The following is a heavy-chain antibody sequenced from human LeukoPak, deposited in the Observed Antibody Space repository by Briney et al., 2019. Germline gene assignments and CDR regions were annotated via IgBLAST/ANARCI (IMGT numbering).Heavy chain of an antibody. CDR3: ARGESTVVTGRAAHY. V-gene: IGHV1-2*02. J-gene: IGHJ4*02. CDR2: INPNSGGT. D-gene: IGHD4-23*01. Sequence: ASVKVSCKASGYTFTSYGISWVRQAPGQGLEWMGWINPNSGGTTYAQKFQGRVTMTRDTSVSTAYMELSRLRSDDTAVYYCARGESTVVTGRAAHYWGQGTLVTVSS. CDR1: GYTFTSYG.